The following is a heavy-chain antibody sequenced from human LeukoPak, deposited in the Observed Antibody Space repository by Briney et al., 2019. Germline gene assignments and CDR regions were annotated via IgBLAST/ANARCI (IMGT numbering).Heavy chain of an antibody. CDR1: GYTFTSYD. D-gene: IGHD2-2*01. CDR3: AVRQLPIVVVPAGDAFDI. V-gene: IGHV1-8*01. CDR2: MNPNSGNT. Sequence: ASVKVSCKASGYTFTSYDINWVRQATGQGLEWMGWMNPNSGNTGYAQKFQGRVTMTRNTSISTAYMELSSLRSEDTAVYYCAVRQLPIVVVPAGDAFDIWGQGTMVTVSS. J-gene: IGHJ3*02.